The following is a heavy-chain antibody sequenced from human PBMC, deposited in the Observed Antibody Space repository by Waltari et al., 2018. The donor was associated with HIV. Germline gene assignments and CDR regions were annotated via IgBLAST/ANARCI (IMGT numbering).Heavy chain of an antibody. CDR2: ISRDNRES. D-gene: IGHD2-2*01. J-gene: IGHJ4*02. Sequence: VRLTESGGGLVEPGGSLTISCAAPGLPFPQYNMNCIRHIPGKVLWWLASISRDNRESYFSESIKGRFTISRDNAANSVFLHMDRLRVDDTGRYFCVRDDPGYEPIDYWGRGTLVTVSS. V-gene: IGHV3-21*02. CDR3: VRDDPGYEPIDY. CDR1: GLPFPQYN.